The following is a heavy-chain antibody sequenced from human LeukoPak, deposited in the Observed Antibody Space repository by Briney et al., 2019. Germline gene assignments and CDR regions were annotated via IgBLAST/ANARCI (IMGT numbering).Heavy chain of an antibody. CDR3: ARDNDVGGGAFYGMDV. CDR1: GYTFTGYP. J-gene: IGHJ6*02. D-gene: IGHD3-3*01. CDR2: INPNSGGA. V-gene: IGHV1-2*02. Sequence: GASVKVSCKASGYTFTGYPMHWVRQAPGPGLEWMGWINPNSGGANYAQKVQGRVTMTRDTSISTVYMELSSLRSDDTAVYYCARDNDVGGGAFYGMDVWGQGTTVTVSS.